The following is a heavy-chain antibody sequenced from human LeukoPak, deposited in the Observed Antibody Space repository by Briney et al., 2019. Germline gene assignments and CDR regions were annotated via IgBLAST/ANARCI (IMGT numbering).Heavy chain of an antibody. CDR3: ARDNGYSTFDL. Sequence: PGGSLRLSCAASGFTFRNSWMTWVRHSPGKGLEWVASINNDGAEKYYGDSVNRRFSISRDNTQDSLYLQMNLLRPEDASTYYCARDNGYSTFDLWGQGTLVIVSS. D-gene: IGHD5-18*01. CDR2: INNDGAEK. V-gene: IGHV3-7*01. J-gene: IGHJ4*02. CDR1: GFTFRNSW.